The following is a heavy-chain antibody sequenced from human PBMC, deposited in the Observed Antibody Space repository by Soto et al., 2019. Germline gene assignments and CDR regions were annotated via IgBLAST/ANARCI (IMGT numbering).Heavy chain of an antibody. D-gene: IGHD5-12*01. CDR1: GGSISSGGYS. CDR2: IYHSGST. V-gene: IGHV4-30-2*01. Sequence: PSETLSLTCAVSGGSISSGGYSWSWIRQPPGKGLEWIGYIYHSGSTYYNPSLKSRVTISVDRSKNQFSLKLSSVTAADTAVYYCARSVDRAKRDWFDPWGQGTLVTVSS. CDR3: ARSVDRAKRDWFDP. J-gene: IGHJ5*02.